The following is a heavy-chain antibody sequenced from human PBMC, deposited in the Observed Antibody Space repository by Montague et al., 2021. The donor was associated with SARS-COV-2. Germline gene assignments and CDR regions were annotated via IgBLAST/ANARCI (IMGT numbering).Heavy chain of an antibody. CDR2: IYYSWST. CDR1: GGSIGSSSYY. D-gene: IGHD3-22*01. Sequence: SETLSLTCTVSGGSIGSSSYYWGWIRQPPGKGLEWIGSIYYSWSTYYNPSLKSLVTISVDTSKNQFSLNLSSVTAADTAVYYCARFPTSYYYDSKAAPATPDAFDIWGQGTMVTVSS. J-gene: IGHJ3*02. V-gene: IGHV4-39*01. CDR3: ARFPTSYYYDSKAAPATPDAFDI.